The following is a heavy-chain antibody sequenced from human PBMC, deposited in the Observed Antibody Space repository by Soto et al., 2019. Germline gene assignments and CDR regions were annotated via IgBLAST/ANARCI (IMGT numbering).Heavy chain of an antibody. CDR1: GFTFSSYA. V-gene: IGHV3-30-3*01. CDR2: ISYDGSNK. Sequence: PGGSLRLSCAASGFTFSSYAMHWVRQAPGKGLEWVAVISYDGSNKYYADSVKGRFTISRDNSKNTLYLQMNSLRAEDTAVYYCARPMITFGGVIATYFDYWGQGTLVTVSS. D-gene: IGHD3-16*02. J-gene: IGHJ4*02. CDR3: ARPMITFGGVIATYFDY.